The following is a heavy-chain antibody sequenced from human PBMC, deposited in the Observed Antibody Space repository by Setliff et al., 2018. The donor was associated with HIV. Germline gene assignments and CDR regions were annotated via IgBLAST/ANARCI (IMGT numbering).Heavy chain of an antibody. J-gene: IGHJ4*02. CDR1: GGSISSGTYY. D-gene: IGHD6-13*01. V-gene: IGHV4-39*01. Sequence: SETLSLTCNVSGGSISSGTYYWGWIRQHPGKGLEWIGNIFYSGSTYYNPSLKSRVTISVDTSKNQFSLKLSSVTAADAAVYYCGRHLPRIASTGGDSWGQGTLVTVSS. CDR2: IFYSGST. CDR3: GRHLPRIASTGGDS.